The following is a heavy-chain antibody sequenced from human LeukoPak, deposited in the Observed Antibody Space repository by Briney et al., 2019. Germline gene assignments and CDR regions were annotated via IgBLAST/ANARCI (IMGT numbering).Heavy chain of an antibody. CDR3: ATTRRGDTMVGSYYYGMDV. CDR2: IYYSGST. V-gene: IGHV4-61*01. D-gene: IGHD3-10*02. J-gene: IGHJ6*04. Sequence: SETLSLTCTVSGGSVSSGSYYWSWIRHPPGKGLEWIGYIYYSGSTNYNPSLKSRVTISVDTSKNQFSLKLSSVTAADTAVYYCATTRRGDTMVGSYYYGMDVWGKETTVTVSS. CDR1: GGSVSSGSYY.